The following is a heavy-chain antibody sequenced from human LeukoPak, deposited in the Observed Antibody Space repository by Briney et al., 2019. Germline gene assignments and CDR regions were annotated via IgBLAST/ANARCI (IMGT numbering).Heavy chain of an antibody. CDR1: GFTFSTSW. CDR3: ASYNWGSASDM. J-gene: IGHJ3*02. V-gene: IGHV3-74*01. Sequence: GGSLRLSCAASGFTFSTSWMYWVRQAPGKGLLWVSGKSDGRETRYADSVRGRFTISRDNAKNTLYLQMNSLRAEDTAVYYCASYNWGSASDMWGQGTMVTVSS. CDR2: KSDGRET. D-gene: IGHD1-1*01.